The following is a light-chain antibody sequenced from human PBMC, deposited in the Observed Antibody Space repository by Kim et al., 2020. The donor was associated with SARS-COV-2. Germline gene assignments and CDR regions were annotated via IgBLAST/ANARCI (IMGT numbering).Light chain of an antibody. V-gene: IGLV2-14*03. J-gene: IGLJ3*02. CDR2: DVS. Sequence: QSTLTQPASVSGSPGQSITISCRGTSSDVGGYNYVSWYQQYPGKAPKVMIYDVSKRPSGVSDRFSGSKSGNTASLTISGLQAEDEADYSCSSYTSSSTYWVFGGGTKLTVL. CDR3: SSYTSSSTYWV. CDR1: SSDVGGYNY.